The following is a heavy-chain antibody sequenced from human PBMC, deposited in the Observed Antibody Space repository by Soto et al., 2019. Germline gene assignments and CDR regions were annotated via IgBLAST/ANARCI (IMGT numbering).Heavy chain of an antibody. Sequence: ASVKVSGKASGYTFTGYYMHWVRQAPGQGLEWMGWINPNSGGTNYAQKFQGWVTMTRDTSISTAYMELSSLRPEDTAVYYCAGGRIVVVGSRAYYGMDVWGQGTTVTVSS. V-gene: IGHV1-2*04. J-gene: IGHJ6*02. D-gene: IGHD3-22*01. CDR1: GYTFTGYY. CDR2: INPNSGGT. CDR3: AGGRIVVVGSRAYYGMDV.